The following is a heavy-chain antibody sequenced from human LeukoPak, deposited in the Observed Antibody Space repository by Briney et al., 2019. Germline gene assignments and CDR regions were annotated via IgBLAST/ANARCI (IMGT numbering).Heavy chain of an antibody. D-gene: IGHD3-22*01. CDR2: INPNSGGT. CDR3: ARDRAPHYYDSSGYWFDP. CDR1: GYTFTGYH. J-gene: IGHJ5*02. V-gene: IGHV1-2*02. Sequence: GASVKVSCKASGYTFTGYHMHWVRQAPGQGLEWMGWINPNSGGTNYAQKFQGRVTMTRDTSISTAYMELSRLRSDDTAVYYCARDRAPHYYDSSGYWFDPWGQGTLVTVSS.